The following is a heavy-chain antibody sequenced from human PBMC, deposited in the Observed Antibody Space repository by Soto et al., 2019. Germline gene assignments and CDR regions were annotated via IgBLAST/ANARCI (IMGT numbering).Heavy chain of an antibody. V-gene: IGHV4-4*02. D-gene: IGHD6-19*01. J-gene: IGHJ5*02. CDR1: GGSISSSNW. CDR2: IYHSGST. Sequence: QVQLQESGPGLVKPSGTLSLTCAVSGGSISSSNWWSWVRQPPGKGLEWIGEIYHSGSTNYNPSLKSRVTISVDKSQNQCSLKLSAVTAEDTAVYYCARKTAVARGWFDPWGQGTLVTVSS. CDR3: ARKTAVARGWFDP.